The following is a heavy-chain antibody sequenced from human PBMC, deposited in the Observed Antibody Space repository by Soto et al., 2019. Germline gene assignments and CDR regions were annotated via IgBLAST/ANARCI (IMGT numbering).Heavy chain of an antibody. D-gene: IGHD1-1*01. CDR3: ALNWYSYYFDL. CDR2: IWYDGSDK. CDR1: GFTFSSYG. J-gene: IGHJ4*02. Sequence: SLRLSCAASGFTFSSYGMHWVRQAPGKGLEWVAVIWYDGSDKYYADSVKGRFTISRDNSKNTLYLQMNSLRAEDTAVYYCALNWYSYYFDLWGQGTLVTVSS. V-gene: IGHV3-33*08.